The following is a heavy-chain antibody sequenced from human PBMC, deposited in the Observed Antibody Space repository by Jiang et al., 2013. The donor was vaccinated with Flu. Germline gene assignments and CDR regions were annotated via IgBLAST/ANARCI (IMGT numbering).Heavy chain of an antibody. CDR2: ISSSSSTI. V-gene: IGHV3-48*01. CDR1: GFTFSSYS. Sequence: GGSLRLSCAASGFTFSSYSMNWVRQAPGKGLEWVSYISSSSSTIYYADSVKGRFTISRDNAKNSLYLQMNSLRAEDTAVYYCARELLRWGYSLGYWGQGTLVTVSS. J-gene: IGHJ4*02. CDR3: ARELLRWGYSLGY. D-gene: IGHD3-16*01.